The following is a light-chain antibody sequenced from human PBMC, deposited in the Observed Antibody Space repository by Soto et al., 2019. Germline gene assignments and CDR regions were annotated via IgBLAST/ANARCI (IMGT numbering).Light chain of an antibody. CDR3: QQYGSSPPYT. CDR1: QSVSRSY. CDR2: GES. V-gene: IGKV3-20*01. Sequence: ESVVPQSPGTLSLSPGERATLSCRASQSVSRSYLAWYQQKPGQAPRLLIYGESTTATGIPDRFSGSGSGTDFTLTISRLEPEDFAVYYCQQYGSSPPYTFGQGTKLEIK. J-gene: IGKJ2*01.